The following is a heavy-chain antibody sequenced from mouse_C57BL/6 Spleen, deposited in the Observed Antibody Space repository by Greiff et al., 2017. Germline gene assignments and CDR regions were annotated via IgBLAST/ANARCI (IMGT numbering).Heavy chain of an antibody. CDR2: IYPGDGDT. J-gene: IGHJ3*01. CDR1: GYAFSSYW. V-gene: IGHV1-80*01. Sequence: QVQLKQSGAELVKPGASVKISCKASGYAFSSYWMNWVQQRPGKGLEWIGQIYPGDGDTNYNGKFKGKATLTSDKASSTAYMQLSSLTSEDAAVYFWAREDDYDGVSFAYWGQGSLVTVSA. D-gene: IGHD2-4*01. CDR3: AREDDYDGVSFAY.